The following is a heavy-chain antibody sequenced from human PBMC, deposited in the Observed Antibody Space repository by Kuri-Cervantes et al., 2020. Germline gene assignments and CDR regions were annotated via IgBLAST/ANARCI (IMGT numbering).Heavy chain of an antibody. D-gene: IGHD6-13*01. CDR1: GFTFTSYG. CDR3: AKDRIGYSSSWAPDY. CDR2: ISYDGNEK. V-gene: IGHV3-30*18. J-gene: IGHJ4*02. Sequence: LSLTCAGSGFTFTSYGMHWVRQAPGKGPQWLAVISYDGNEKYYADSVKGRFTISRDNSKNTLYLQMNSLRAEDTAVYYCAKDRIGYSSSWAPDYWGQGTLVTVSS.